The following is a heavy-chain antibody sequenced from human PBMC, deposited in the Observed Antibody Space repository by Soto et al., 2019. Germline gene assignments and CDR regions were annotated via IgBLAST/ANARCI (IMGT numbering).Heavy chain of an antibody. CDR2: IIPIFGTA. CDR3: AFSEWLPSWGDYYYYGMDV. CDR1: GGTFSSYA. J-gene: IGHJ6*02. D-gene: IGHD3-3*01. V-gene: IGHV1-69*12. Sequence: QVQLVQSGAEVKKPGSSVKVSCKASGGTFSSYAISWVRQAPGQGLEWMGGIIPIFGTANYAQKFQGRVTITADESTSTAYMELSSLRSEDTAVYYCAFSEWLPSWGDYYYYGMDVWGQGTTVTVSS.